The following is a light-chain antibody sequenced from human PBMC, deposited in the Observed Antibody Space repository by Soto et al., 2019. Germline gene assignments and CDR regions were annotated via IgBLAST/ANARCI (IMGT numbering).Light chain of an antibody. CDR3: AAWDDSLNGWV. CDR1: SSNIGGNT. CDR2: SNN. Sequence: QSVLAQPPSASGTPGQSVTISCSGSSSNIGGNTVNWYQVLPGAAPRLLIYSNNQRPSGVPDRFSGSKSGTSASLAISGLQSEDEADYYCAAWDDSLNGWVFGGGTKVTVL. V-gene: IGLV1-44*01. J-gene: IGLJ3*02.